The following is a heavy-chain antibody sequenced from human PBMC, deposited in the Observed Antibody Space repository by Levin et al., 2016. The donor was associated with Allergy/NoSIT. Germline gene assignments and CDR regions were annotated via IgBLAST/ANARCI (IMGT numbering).Heavy chain of an antibody. CDR2: IYHSGST. D-gene: IGHD6-13*01. CDR3: AREIAAAGTFDY. Sequence: WIRQPPGKGLEWIGEIYHSGSTNYNPSLKSRVTISVDKSKNQFSLKLSSVTAADTAVYYCAREIAAAGTFDYWGQGTLVTVSS. J-gene: IGHJ4*02. V-gene: IGHV4-4*02.